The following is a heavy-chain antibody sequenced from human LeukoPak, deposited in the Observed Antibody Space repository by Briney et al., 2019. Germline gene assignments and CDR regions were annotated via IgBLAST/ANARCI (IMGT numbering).Heavy chain of an antibody. J-gene: IGHJ5*02. CDR2: IRSKIDGWTT. CDR1: GFTFRNVL. CDR3: TTDLPP. Sequence: GGSLRLSCSASGFTFRNVLMAWVRQAPGKGLEWVGRIRSKIDGWTTDYAAPVKGRITISRDDSKNTLDLQMNSLKIEDTAVYYCTTDLPPWGQGTLVTVSS. V-gene: IGHV3-15*01.